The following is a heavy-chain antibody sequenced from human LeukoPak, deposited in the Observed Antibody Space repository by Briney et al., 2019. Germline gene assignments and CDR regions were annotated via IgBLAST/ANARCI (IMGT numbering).Heavy chain of an antibody. CDR3: GRAFPPLRTAAAGDY. Sequence: PGGSLRLSCAASGFTFSRYALSWVRQAPGKGLEWVACVTGSGGTTYYGDSVKGRFTISRDNSKNTVYLQMDSLRAEDTAVYFCGRAFPPLRTAAAGDYWGQGTLVTASS. CDR2: VTGSGGTT. CDR1: GFTFSRYA. J-gene: IGHJ4*02. D-gene: IGHD6-13*01. V-gene: IGHV3-23*01.